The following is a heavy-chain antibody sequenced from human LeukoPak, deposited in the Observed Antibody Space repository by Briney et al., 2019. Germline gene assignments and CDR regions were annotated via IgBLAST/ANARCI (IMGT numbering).Heavy chain of an antibody. D-gene: IGHD5-18*01. CDR3: ARGRGGYSYGSFDY. CDR2: ISGSGGST. V-gene: IGHV3-23*01. Sequence: GGSLRLSCAASGFTFSSYAMSWVRQAPGKGLEWVSAISGSGGSTYYANSVKGRFTISRDNSKNTLYLQMNSLRAEDTAVYYCARGRGGYSYGSFDYWGQGTLVTVSS. J-gene: IGHJ4*02. CDR1: GFTFSSYA.